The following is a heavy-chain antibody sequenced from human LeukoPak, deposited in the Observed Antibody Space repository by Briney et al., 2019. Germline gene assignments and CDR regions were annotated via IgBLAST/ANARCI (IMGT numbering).Heavy chain of an antibody. Sequence: SQTLSLTCTVSGGSISSGSYYWSWIRQPAGKGLEWIGRIYTSGNTNYNPSLKSRVTISLDTAKNQFSLKLSSVTAADTAVYYCARDYYDSGSYYPLDWGQGTLVTVSS. J-gene: IGHJ4*02. CDR1: GGSISSGSYY. V-gene: IGHV4-61*02. D-gene: IGHD3-10*01. CDR2: IYTSGNT. CDR3: ARDYYDSGSYYPLD.